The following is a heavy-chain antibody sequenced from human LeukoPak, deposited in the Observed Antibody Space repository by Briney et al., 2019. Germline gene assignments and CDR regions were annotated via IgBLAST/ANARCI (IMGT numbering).Heavy chain of an antibody. V-gene: IGHV3-30*02. CDR1: GFSFRNYG. D-gene: IGHD4-11*01. Sequence: GGSLRLSCVASGFSFRNYGMHWVRQAPGKGLEWVTFIRSDSSYKYYADSVKGRFTISRDNAKNSPYLQMNSLRAEDTAVYYCTREDHSNYNYWGQGTLVTVSS. CDR3: TREDHSNYNY. J-gene: IGHJ4*02. CDR2: IRSDSSYK.